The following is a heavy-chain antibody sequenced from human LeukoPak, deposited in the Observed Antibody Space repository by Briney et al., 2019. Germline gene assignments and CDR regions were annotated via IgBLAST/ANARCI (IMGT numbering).Heavy chain of an antibody. Sequence: PGGSLRLSCAVSGFRVNDYYMSWVRQAPGKGLEWVGLIRDSGEAFYADFARGRFAISRDESENTLYLQMNSLRVEDTAVYFCERDRAANQDWVEFDPWGQGTPVIVSS. CDR3: ERDRAANQDWVEFDP. D-gene: IGHD3/OR15-3a*01. CDR1: GFRVNDYY. J-gene: IGHJ5*02. CDR2: IRDSGEA. V-gene: IGHV3-66*03.